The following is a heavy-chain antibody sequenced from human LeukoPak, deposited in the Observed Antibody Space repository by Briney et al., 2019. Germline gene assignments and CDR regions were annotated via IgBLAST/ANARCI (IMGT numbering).Heavy chain of an antibody. CDR3: ARSFDCTTTSCYPFDY. V-gene: IGHV5-51*01. J-gene: IGHJ4*02. CDR2: IYPGDSDT. CDR1: GYRFTNYW. D-gene: IGHD2-2*01. Sequence: GESLKISCKASGYRFTNYWIGWVRQMPGKGLEWMGIIYPGDSDTRYSPSFQGQVTISADKSITTAYLQWSSLKASDTAMYYCARSFDCTTTSCYPFDYWGQGTLVTVSS.